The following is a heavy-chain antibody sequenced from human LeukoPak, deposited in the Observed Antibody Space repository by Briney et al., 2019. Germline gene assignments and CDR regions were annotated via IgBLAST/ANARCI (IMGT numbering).Heavy chain of an antibody. CDR1: GGSISSYH. J-gene: IGHJ3*02. CDR2: ISYSGST. CDR3: AKGGWYSDI. D-gene: IGHD6-19*01. V-gene: IGHV4-59*01. Sequence: SETLSLTCTVSGGSISSYHWSWIRQPPGKGREWIGYISYSGSTNSNPSLKSRVTISVDTSKNHFSLKLSSVPAADTAVYYCAKGGWYSDIWGQGKMVIVSS.